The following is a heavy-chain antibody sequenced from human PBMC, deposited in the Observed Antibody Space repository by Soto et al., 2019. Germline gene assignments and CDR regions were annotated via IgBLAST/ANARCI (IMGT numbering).Heavy chain of an antibody. CDR2: IIPILGIA. CDR3: AKDHSSYDIFTGWTFAY. CDR1: GGTFSSYT. D-gene: IGHD3-9*01. J-gene: IGHJ4*02. V-gene: IGHV1-69*04. Sequence: ASVKVSCKASGGTFSSYTISWVRQAPGQGLEWMGRIIPILGIANYAQKFQGRVTITADKSTSTAYMELSSLRSEDTAVYYCAKDHSSYDIFTGWTFAYWGQGTLVTVSS.